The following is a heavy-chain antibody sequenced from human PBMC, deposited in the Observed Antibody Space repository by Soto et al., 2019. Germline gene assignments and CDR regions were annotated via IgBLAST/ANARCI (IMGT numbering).Heavy chain of an antibody. J-gene: IGHJ6*02. V-gene: IGHV3-23*01. Sequence: GGSLRLSCAASGFTFSSYAMSWVRQAPGKGLEWVSAISGSGCSTYYADSVKVRFTISRDNSKNTLYLQMNSLRAEDTAVYYCAKVGGFSSSAAEGYGMDVWGQGTTVTVSS. D-gene: IGHD6-6*01. CDR2: ISGSGCST. CDR3: AKVGGFSSSAAEGYGMDV. CDR1: GFTFSSYA.